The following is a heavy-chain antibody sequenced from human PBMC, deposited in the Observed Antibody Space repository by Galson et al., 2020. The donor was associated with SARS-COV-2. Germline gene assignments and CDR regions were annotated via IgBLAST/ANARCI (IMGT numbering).Heavy chain of an antibody. CDR1: GYTFTSYD. CDR3: ARGDSPGSGWSLYYYYYGMDV. J-gene: IGHJ6*02. CDR2: MNPNSGNT. Sequence: ASVKVSCKASGYTFTSYDINWVRQATGQGLEWMGWMNPNSGNTGYAQKFQGRVTMTRNTSISTAYMELSSLRSEDTAVYYCARGDSPGSGWSLYYYYYGMDVWGQGTTVTVSS. D-gene: IGHD3-3*01. V-gene: IGHV1-8*01.